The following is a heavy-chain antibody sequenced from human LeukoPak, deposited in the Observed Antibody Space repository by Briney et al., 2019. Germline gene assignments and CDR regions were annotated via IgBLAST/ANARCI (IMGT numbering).Heavy chain of an antibody. J-gene: IGHJ4*02. CDR1: GFTFSSYE. Sequence: GGSLRLSCAASGFTFSSYEMNWVRQAPGKGLEWVSYISSSGSTIYYADSVKGRFTISRDNAKNSLYLQMNSLRAEDTAVYYCARSSGWWSLDYWGQGTLVTVSS. CDR3: ARSSGWWSLDY. CDR2: ISSSGSTI. D-gene: IGHD6-19*01. V-gene: IGHV3-48*03.